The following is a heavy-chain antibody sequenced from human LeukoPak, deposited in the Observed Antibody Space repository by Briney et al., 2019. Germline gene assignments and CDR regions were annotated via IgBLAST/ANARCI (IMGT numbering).Heavy chain of an antibody. CDR2: IYPSDSET. CDR1: GYTFRTYW. CDR3: ARRRAATTIYHYSMDF. Sequence: GESLKISCKASGYTFRTYWIAWVRQMPGKGLEWMGIIYPSDSETRYSPSFQGQVTISVDKSISTAYLQWRSLKASDTAMYYCARRRAATTIYHYSMDFWGHGTTVIVSS. J-gene: IGHJ6*02. V-gene: IGHV5-51*01. D-gene: IGHD5/OR15-5a*01.